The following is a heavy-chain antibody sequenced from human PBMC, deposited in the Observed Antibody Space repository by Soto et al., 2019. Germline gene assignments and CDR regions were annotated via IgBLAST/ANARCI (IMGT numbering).Heavy chain of an antibody. D-gene: IGHD6-19*01. V-gene: IGHV1-3*01. Sequence: ASVKVSCKASGYTFTSYAMHWVRQAPGQRLEWMGWINAGNGNTKYSQKYQGRVTITRDTSASTAYMELSSLRSEDTAVHYCARGGGSVAADYWGQGTLVTVSS. CDR2: INAGNGNT. J-gene: IGHJ4*02. CDR1: GYTFTSYA. CDR3: ARGGGSVAADY.